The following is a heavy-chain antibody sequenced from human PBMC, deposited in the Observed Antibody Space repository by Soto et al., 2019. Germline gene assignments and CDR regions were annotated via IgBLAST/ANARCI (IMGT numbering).Heavy chain of an antibody. J-gene: IGHJ6*02. V-gene: IGHV3-30-3*01. Sequence: GGSLRLSCAASGFTFSSYAMHWVRQAPGKGLEWVAVISYDGSNKYYADSVKGRFTISRDNSKNTLYLQMNSLRAEDTAVYYCARDLYYDFWSGPTPTGMDVWGQGTTVTVSS. CDR3: ARDLYYDFWSGPTPTGMDV. D-gene: IGHD3-3*01. CDR2: ISYDGSNK. CDR1: GFTFSSYA.